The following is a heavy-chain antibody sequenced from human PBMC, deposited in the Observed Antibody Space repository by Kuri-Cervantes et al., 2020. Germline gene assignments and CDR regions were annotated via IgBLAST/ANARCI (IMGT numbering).Heavy chain of an antibody. CDR1: GGTFSSHA. CDR2: NIPIFGTA. J-gene: IGHJ4*02. Sequence: SVTVSCKASGGTFSSHAISWVRQAPGQGLEWMGGNIPIFGTANYEQKFHGRVTMTTDTSTSTAYMELRGLRSDDTGVDYCAMLPGYYKCHFDYWGQGTLVTVSS. V-gene: IGHV1-69*05. CDR3: AMLPGYYKCHFDY. D-gene: IGHD3-9*01.